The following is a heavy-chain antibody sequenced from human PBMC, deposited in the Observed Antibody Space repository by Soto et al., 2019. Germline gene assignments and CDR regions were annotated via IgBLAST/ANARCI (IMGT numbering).Heavy chain of an antibody. V-gene: IGHV3-23*01. CDR2: ISGSGGST. CDR3: AKDGPVVVWFGELAYFDY. CDR1: GFTFSSYA. Sequence: GGSLRLSCAASGFTFSSYAMSWVRQAPGKGLEWVSAISGSGGSTYYADSVKGRFTISRDNSKNTLYLQMNSLRAEDTAVYYCAKDGPVVVWFGELAYFDYWGQGTLVTVSS. D-gene: IGHD3-10*01. J-gene: IGHJ4*02.